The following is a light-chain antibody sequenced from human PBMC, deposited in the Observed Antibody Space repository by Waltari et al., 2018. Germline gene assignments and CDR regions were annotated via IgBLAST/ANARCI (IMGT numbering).Light chain of an antibody. J-gene: IGLJ1*01. CDR2: EVS. V-gene: IGLV2-14*01. Sequence: QSALTQPASVSGSPGQSITISCSGTDSHVGAYYFFPWYQQHPGKAPHLIIYEVSNRPSGISNRFSASKSGNTASLTISGLQAEDEADYYCSSYTTSSAPGVFGTGTRVTVL. CDR1: DSHVGAYYF. CDR3: SSYTTSSAPGV.